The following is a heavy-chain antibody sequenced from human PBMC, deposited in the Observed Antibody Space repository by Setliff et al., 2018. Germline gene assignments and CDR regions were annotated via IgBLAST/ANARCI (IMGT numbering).Heavy chain of an antibody. D-gene: IGHD6-19*01. V-gene: IGHV3-48*03. Sequence: LRLSCAASGFTFSSDPMNWVRQAPGKGLEWVSYIGESGNNIHYADSVKGRFTIFRDNNKNSRYLQMNGLTLQDTGLYYCAKDRGRGGWHMNFDSWGQGTLVTVSS. CDR2: IGESGNNI. J-gene: IGHJ4*02. CDR1: GFTFSSDP. CDR3: AKDRGRGGWHMNFDS.